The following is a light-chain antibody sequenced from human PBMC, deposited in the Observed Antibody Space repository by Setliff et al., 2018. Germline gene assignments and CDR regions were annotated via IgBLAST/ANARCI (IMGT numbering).Light chain of an antibody. CDR1: SSDIGGYDH. J-gene: IGLJ1*01. Sequence: QSALAQPPAASGSPGQSVTISCTGTSSDIGGYDHVFWYRQYPGKAPQLMIYDVSNRASGVSDRFSASKSGNTASLTISGLQPEDEADYYCSSYTSTNTDVFGSGTKVTVL. CDR3: SSYTSTNTDV. V-gene: IGLV2-14*01. CDR2: DVS.